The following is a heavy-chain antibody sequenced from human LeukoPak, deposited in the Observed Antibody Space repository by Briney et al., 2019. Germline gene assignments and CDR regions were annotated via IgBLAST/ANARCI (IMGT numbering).Heavy chain of an antibody. CDR3: AREVGLAAFDI. V-gene: IGHV4-59*01. Sequence: SETLSLTCTVSGGSISSYYWSWIRQPPGKGLEWIGYIYYSGSTNYNPSLKSRVTISVDTSKNQFSLKLSSVTAAGTAVYYCAREVGLAAFDIWGQGTMVTVSS. CDR1: GGSISSYY. J-gene: IGHJ3*02. CDR2: IYYSGST.